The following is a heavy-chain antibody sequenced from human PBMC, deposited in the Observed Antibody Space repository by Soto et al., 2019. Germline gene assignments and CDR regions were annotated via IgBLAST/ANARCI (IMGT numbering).Heavy chain of an antibody. CDR3: ARRNTIYDTAAFDI. J-gene: IGHJ3*02. D-gene: IGHD3-9*01. CDR1: GGSISSGGYY. V-gene: IGHV4-30-4*01. CDR2: IYYSGST. Sequence: SETLSLTCTVSGGSISSGGYYWSWIRQPPGKGLEWIGYIYYSGSTYYNPSLKSRVTISVDTSKNQFSLKLSSVTAADTAVYYCARRNTIYDTAAFDIWGQGTMVTVSS.